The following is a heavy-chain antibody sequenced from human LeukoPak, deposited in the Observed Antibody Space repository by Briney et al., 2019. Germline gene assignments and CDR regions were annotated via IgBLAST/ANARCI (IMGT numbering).Heavy chain of an antibody. V-gene: IGHV1-18*01. CDR2: ISVDNGDT. CDR3: ARANCAGDCYLKH. CDR1: GYTFANYA. D-gene: IGHD2-21*02. Sequence: ASVKVSCKASGYTFANYAITWVRQAPGQGLEYMGWISVDNGDTNDAQMLQGRVTMTTDTSTNTAYMELRGLRSDGTAVYYCARANCAGDCYLKHWGQGTLVTVSS. J-gene: IGHJ4*02.